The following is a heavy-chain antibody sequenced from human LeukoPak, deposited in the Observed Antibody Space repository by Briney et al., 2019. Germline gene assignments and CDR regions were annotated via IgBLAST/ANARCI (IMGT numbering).Heavy chain of an antibody. CDR2: IKQDGSEK. V-gene: IGHV3-7*01. D-gene: IGHD2-2*01. CDR3: AIDSDVISYCSSTSCPGDHFDY. J-gene: IGHJ4*02. CDR1: GFTFSSYW. Sequence: PGGSLRLSCAASGFTFSSYWMSWVRQAPGKGLEWVAIIKQDGSEKYYVDSVKGRFTISRDNAKNSLYLQMNSLRAEDTAVYYCAIDSDVISYCSSTSCPGDHFDYWGQGTLVTVSS.